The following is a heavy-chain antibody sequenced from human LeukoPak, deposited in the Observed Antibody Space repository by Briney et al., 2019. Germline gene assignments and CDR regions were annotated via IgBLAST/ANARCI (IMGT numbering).Heavy chain of an antibody. V-gene: IGHV4-34*01. CDR3: ARRGLRYFDWLSH. J-gene: IGHJ4*02. CDR1: GGSFSGYY. CDR2: INHSGST. Sequence: SETLSLTCAVYGGSFSGYYWSWIRQPPGKGLGWIGEINHSGSTNYNPSLESRVTISVDTSKNQFSLKLSSVTAADTAVYYCARRGLRYFDWLSHWGQGTLVTVSS. D-gene: IGHD3-9*01.